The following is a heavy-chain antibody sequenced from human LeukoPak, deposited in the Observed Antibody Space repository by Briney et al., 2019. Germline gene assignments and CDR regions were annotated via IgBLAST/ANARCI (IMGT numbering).Heavy chain of an antibody. CDR1: GYTFTSYG. J-gene: IGHJ4*02. D-gene: IGHD3-10*01. CDR3: ARTNYGSGSYYNVY. Sequence: GASVKVSCKASGYTFTSYGISWVRQAPGQGLEWMGWISAYNGNTNYAQKLQGRVTMTTDTSTSTAYMELRSLRSDDTAVYYCARTNYGSGSYYNVYWGQGTPVTVSS. CDR2: ISAYNGNT. V-gene: IGHV1-18*01.